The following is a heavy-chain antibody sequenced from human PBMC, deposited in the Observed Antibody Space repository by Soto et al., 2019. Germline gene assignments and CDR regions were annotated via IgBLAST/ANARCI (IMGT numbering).Heavy chain of an antibody. J-gene: IGHJ4*02. V-gene: IGHV5-51*01. CDR3: ARSAGNAGRFSEY. CDR1: GYTFTSYC. CDR2: IYPGDSDT. Sequence: GESLKISCKGSGYTFTSYCISWVRQMPGEGLEWMGAIYPGDSDTRYRPSFRGQVTISADKSISTAYIQWSSLQAPDSAIYYCARSAGNAGRFSEYWAQGTVVTVSS. D-gene: IGHD2-15*01.